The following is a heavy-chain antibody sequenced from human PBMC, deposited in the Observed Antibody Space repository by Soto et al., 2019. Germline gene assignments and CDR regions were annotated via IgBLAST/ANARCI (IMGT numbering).Heavy chain of an antibody. CDR3: ARDDVSMVTTFLDY. D-gene: IGHD2-21*02. J-gene: IGHJ4*02. CDR2: IWHDGSNE. Sequence: GGSLRFSCAASGFPFNNYAMHWVRQAPGKGLEWVAVIWHDGSNEHYADSVKGRFRIARDNSNNTLYLQMNSLRGEDTALYYCARDDVSMVTTFLDYWGLGTLVTVSS. V-gene: IGHV3-33*01. CDR1: GFPFNNYA.